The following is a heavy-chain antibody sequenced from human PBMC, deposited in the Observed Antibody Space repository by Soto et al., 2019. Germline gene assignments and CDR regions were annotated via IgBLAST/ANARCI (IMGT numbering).Heavy chain of an antibody. CDR3: TREGSAPYYYYGMDA. CDR1: GYTFTNYG. Sequence: GASVKVSCKASGYTFTNYGISWVRQAPGQGLEWMGWISANNGSTKYAQKLQGRVTVTADTSTNTAYMELRSLRSDDTAIYYCTREGSAPYYYYGMDAWGQGTTVTVSS. D-gene: IGHD3-10*01. V-gene: IGHV1-18*01. J-gene: IGHJ6*02. CDR2: ISANNGST.